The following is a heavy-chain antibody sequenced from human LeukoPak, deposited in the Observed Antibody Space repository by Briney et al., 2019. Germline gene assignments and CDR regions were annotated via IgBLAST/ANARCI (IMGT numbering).Heavy chain of an antibody. CDR3: AICTYGGPFDY. J-gene: IGHJ4*02. Sequence: PGGSLRLSCAASGFTFSSYWMSWVRQVPGKGLEWVTNIKTDGSEKYYLDSVKGRFTISRDNAKNSLYLQMNSLRAEDTAVYYCAICTYGGPFDYWGQGTLVTVSS. CDR2: IKTDGSEK. D-gene: IGHD2-8*01. CDR1: GFTFSSYW. V-gene: IGHV3-7*01.